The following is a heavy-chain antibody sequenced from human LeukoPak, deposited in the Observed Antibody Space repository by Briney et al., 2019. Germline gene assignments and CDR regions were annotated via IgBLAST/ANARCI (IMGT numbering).Heavy chain of an antibody. J-gene: IGHJ5*02. CDR3: ARDQKAMVRGVIVDWFDP. CDR1: GGSISSGSYY. Sequence: PSQTLSLTCTVSGGSISSGSYYWSWIRQPAGKGLEWIGRIYTSGSTNYNPSLKSRVTISVDTSKNQFSLKLSSVTAADTAVYYCARDQKAMVRGVIVDWFDPWGQGTLVTVSS. CDR2: IYTSGST. V-gene: IGHV4-61*02. D-gene: IGHD3-10*01.